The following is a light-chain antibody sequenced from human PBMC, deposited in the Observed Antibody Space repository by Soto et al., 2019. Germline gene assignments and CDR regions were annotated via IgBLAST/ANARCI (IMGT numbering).Light chain of an antibody. Sequence: QSVLTQPASVSGSPGQSITISCTGTSSDVGGYNYVSWYQQHPGKAPKLMIYEVTKRPSGVPDRFSGSLLGGKAALTLSGAQPEDEAEYYCLLSYSGAYVFGTGTKVTVL. CDR2: EVT. V-gene: IGLV2-14*01. CDR3: LLSYSGAYV. J-gene: IGLJ1*01. CDR1: SSDVGGYNY.